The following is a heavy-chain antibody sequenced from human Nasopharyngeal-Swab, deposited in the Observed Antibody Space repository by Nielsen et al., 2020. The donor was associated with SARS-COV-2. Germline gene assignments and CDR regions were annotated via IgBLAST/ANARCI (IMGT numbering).Heavy chain of an antibody. J-gene: IGHJ6*02. CDR3: ARDRSNWGSYYYYYGMDV. CDR1: GFTFNSYS. D-gene: IGHD7-27*01. CDR2: ISSSSSYI. Sequence: GGSLRLSCAASGFTFNSYSMNWVRQAPGKGLEWVSSISSSSSYIYYADSVKGRFTISRDNAKNSLYLQMNSLRAEDTAVYYCARDRSNWGSYYYYYGMDVWGQGTTVTVSS. V-gene: IGHV3-21*01.